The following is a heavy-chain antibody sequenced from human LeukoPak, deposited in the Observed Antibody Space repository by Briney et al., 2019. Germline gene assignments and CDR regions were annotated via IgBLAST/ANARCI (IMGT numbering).Heavy chain of an antibody. CDR2: ISAYNGNT. D-gene: IGHD6-19*01. CDR3: ARDGAVAGGFVVVNWFDP. CDR1: GYTFTSYG. V-gene: IGHV1-18*01. J-gene: IGHJ5*02. Sequence: ASVKVSCKASGYTFTSYGISWVRQAPGQGLEWMGWISAYNGNTNYAQKLQGRVTMTTDTSTSTAYMELRSLRSDDTAVYYCARDGAVAGGFVVVNWFDPWGQGTLVTVSS.